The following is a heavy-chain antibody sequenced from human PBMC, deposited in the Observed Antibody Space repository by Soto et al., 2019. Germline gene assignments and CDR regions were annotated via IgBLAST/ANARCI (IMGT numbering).Heavy chain of an antibody. D-gene: IGHD5-18*01. V-gene: IGHV3-53*01. CDR1: GSTVRNNY. J-gene: IGHJ4*02. Sequence: GGSLRLSCAASGSTVRNNYMSWVRQAPGKGLEWVSVFYSGGSSNYADSVKGRFTISRDSSKNTLYLQMNSLRAEDTAVYYCAYSESGYSYGLRIWGQGTLVTVSS. CDR3: AYSESGYSYGLRI. CDR2: FYSGGSS.